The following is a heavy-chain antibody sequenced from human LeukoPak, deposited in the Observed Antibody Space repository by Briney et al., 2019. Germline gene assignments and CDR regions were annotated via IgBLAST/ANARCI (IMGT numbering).Heavy chain of an antibody. CDR1: GFTISSYE. D-gene: IGHD6-19*01. Sequence: GGSLRLSCAASGFTISSYEMNWVRQAPGKGLEWVSYISGSGAGTYYADSVKGRFTISRDNSKNTLYLQMNSLRAEDTAVYYCAKSIAVAFYSWGQGTLVTVSS. CDR3: AKSIAVAFYS. J-gene: IGHJ4*02. CDR2: ISGSGAGT. V-gene: IGHV3-23*01.